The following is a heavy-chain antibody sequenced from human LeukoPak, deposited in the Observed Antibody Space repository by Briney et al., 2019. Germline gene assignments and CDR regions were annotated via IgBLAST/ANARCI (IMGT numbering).Heavy chain of an antibody. CDR2: INTNTGNP. CDR1: GYTFTSYA. V-gene: IGHV7-4-1*02. CDR3: ARDLSYGDHLGFGY. J-gene: IGHJ4*02. Sequence: ASVKVSCKASGYTFTSYAMNWVRQAPGHGLEWMGWINTNTGNPTYAQGFTGWFVFSLDTSVSTAYLQISSLKAEDTAVYYCARDLSYGDHLGFGYWGEGTLVTVSS. D-gene: IGHD4-17*01.